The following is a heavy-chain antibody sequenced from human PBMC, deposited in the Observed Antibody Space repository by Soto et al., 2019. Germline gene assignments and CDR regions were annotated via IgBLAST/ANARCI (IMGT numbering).Heavy chain of an antibody. J-gene: IGHJ3*02. Sequence: GASVKVSCTASGYTFTSYGISWVRQAPGQGLEWMGWISAYNGNTNYAQKLQGRVTKTTDTSTSTAYMELRSLRSDDTAVYYCARDVLRFLEWLSPSGDAFDIWGQGKMVTVSS. V-gene: IGHV1-18*01. CDR1: GYTFTSYG. CDR2: ISAYNGNT. CDR3: ARDVLRFLEWLSPSGDAFDI. D-gene: IGHD3-3*01.